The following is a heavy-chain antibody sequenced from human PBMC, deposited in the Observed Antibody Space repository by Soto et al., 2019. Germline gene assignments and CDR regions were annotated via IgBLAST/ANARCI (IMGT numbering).Heavy chain of an antibody. D-gene: IGHD3-10*01. Sequence: PGGSLRLSCAASGFTFSSYTMSWVRQAPGKGLEWVSSITDSGGITYTADSVKGRFTISRDNSKNTLYLQMNSLRVEDTAVYYCARRRDDSGSYFDSWGQGTLVTVS. CDR3: ARRRDDSGSYFDS. V-gene: IGHV3-23*01. CDR1: GFTFSSYT. J-gene: IGHJ4*02. CDR2: ITDSGGIT.